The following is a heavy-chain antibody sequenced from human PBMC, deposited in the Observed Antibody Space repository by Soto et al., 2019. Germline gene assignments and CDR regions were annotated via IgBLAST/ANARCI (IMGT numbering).Heavy chain of an antibody. J-gene: IGHJ5*02. V-gene: IGHV4-59*12. CDR2: IYYSGST. Sequence: SETLSLTCTVSGGSISSYYWSWIRQPPGKGLEWIGYIYYSGSTNYNPSLKSRITISVDTSKNQFSLKLSSVTAADTAVFYFARVTYGSGTTTKKNWFDPWGQGTLVTVSS. CDR3: ARVTYGSGTTTKKNWFDP. D-gene: IGHD3-10*01. CDR1: GGSISSYY.